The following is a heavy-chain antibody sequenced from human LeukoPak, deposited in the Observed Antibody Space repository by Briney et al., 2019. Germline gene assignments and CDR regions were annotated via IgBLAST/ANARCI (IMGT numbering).Heavy chain of an antibody. CDR2: ISGSGGST. J-gene: IGHJ3*02. CDR3: AKDRGYGGYVSPIPDAFDI. Sequence: PGGSLRLSCAASGFTFSSYAMSWVRQAPGKGLEWVSAISGSGGSTYYADSVKGRFTISRDNSKNTLYLQMNSLRAEATAVYYCAKDRGYGGYVSPIPDAFDIWGQGTMVTVSS. D-gene: IGHD5-12*01. V-gene: IGHV3-23*01. CDR1: GFTFSSYA.